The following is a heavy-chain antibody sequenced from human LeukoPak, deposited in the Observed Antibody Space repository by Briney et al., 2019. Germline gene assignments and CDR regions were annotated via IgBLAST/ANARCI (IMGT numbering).Heavy chain of an antibody. D-gene: IGHD2-21*01. Sequence: SETLSLTCTVSGVSSSSSYWSWIRQPPGKGLEWIGYIFYTGDSNHNPSFKSRVSISLDTSKDQISLKLSSVTAADTAVYYCARHSFASPLDPWGRGPLVTVSS. V-gene: IGHV4-59*08. J-gene: IGHJ5*02. CDR2: IFYTGDS. CDR1: GVSSSSSY. CDR3: ARHSFASPLDP.